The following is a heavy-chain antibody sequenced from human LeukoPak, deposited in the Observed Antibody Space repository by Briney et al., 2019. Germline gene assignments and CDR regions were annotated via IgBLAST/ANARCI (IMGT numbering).Heavy chain of an antibody. CDR2: ISGNGGDT. CDR1: GFTFNNYA. J-gene: IGHJ4*02. Sequence: HPGGSLRLSCAASGFTFNNYALSWVRQAPGKGLEWVSAISGNGGDTYYADSVKGRFTVSRDISKSTLYLQMNSLRVEDTAVYYCAKHFCTGLDCSLFDSWGQGTLVTVSS. D-gene: IGHD3/OR15-3a*01. V-gene: IGHV3-23*01. CDR3: AKHFCTGLDCSLFDS.